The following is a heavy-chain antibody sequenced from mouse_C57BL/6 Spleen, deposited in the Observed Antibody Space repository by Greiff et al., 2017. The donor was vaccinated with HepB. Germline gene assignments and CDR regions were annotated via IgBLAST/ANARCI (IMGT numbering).Heavy chain of an antibody. Sequence: DVKLVESEGGLVQPGSSMKLSCTASGFTFSDYYMAWVRQVPEKGLEWVANINYDGSSTYYLDSLKSRFIISRDNAKNILYLQMSSLKSEDTATYYCARAGYDYDGLAMDYWGQGTSVTVSS. CDR1: GFTFSDYY. V-gene: IGHV5-16*01. J-gene: IGHJ4*01. D-gene: IGHD2-4*01. CDR2: INYDGSST. CDR3: ARAGYDYDGLAMDY.